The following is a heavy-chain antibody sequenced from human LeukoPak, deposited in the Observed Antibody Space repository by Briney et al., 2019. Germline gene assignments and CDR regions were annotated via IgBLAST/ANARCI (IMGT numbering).Heavy chain of an antibody. CDR2: IYTSGST. V-gene: IGHV4-61*02. J-gene: IGHJ6*03. CDR3: AGHAYGSGANYYYMDV. D-gene: IGHD3-10*01. CDR1: GDSISSGSYY. Sequence: ASETLSLTCTVSGDSISSGSYYWSWIRQPAGKGLEWIGRIYTSGSTNYNPSLKSRVTISVDTSKNQFSLKLSSVTAADTAVYYCAGHAYGSGANYYYMDVWGKGTTVTISS.